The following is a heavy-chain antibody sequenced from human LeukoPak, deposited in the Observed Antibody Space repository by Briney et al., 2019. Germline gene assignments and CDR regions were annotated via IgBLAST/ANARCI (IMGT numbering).Heavy chain of an antibody. V-gene: IGHV4-39*01. CDR2: IYYSGST. CDR1: GGSISSSSYY. Sequence: SDTLSLTCTVSGGSISSSSYYWGWIRQPPGKGLEWIGSIYYSGSTYYNPSLKSRVTISVGTSKNQFSLKLSSVTAADTAVYYCARHGGYRYKTLNYYYYMDVWGKGTTVTVSS. CDR3: ARHGGYRYKTLNYYYYMDV. D-gene: IGHD5-18*01. J-gene: IGHJ6*03.